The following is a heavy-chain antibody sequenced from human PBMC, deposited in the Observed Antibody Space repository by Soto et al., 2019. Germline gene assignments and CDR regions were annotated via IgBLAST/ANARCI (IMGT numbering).Heavy chain of an antibody. D-gene: IGHD2-21*01. J-gene: IGHJ4*02. CDR1: GLTFSSYC. V-gene: IGHV3-74*01. CDR3: VSGLDCDN. CDR2: IDSAGSGT. Sequence: EVQLVESGGDLVQPGGALRLSYAVSGLTFSSYCMHWVRQAPGKGLEWVSRIDSAGSGTNYADSVKGRFTISRDNAKNTLDSQMNSLRADDAAVYYCVSGLDCDNWAQGTLVIVSS.